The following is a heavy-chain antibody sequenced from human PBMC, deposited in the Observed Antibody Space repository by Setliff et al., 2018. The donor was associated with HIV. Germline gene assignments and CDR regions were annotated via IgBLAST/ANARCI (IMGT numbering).Heavy chain of an antibody. CDR3: ALASIVSTARWNH. V-gene: IGHV1-2*02. D-gene: IGHD1-26*01. CDR1: GGSLTGSF. J-gene: IGHJ4*02. CDR2: INPNSGAT. Sequence: ASVKVSCKASGGSLTGSFIHWVRQAPGQGLEWMGWINPNSGATNYARNFQGRVTMTRDTSISTAYMDLSSLTSDDTAVYYCALASIVSTARWNHWGRGTLVTVSS.